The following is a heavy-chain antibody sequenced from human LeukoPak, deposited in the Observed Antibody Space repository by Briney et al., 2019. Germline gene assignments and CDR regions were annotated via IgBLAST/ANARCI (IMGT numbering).Heavy chain of an antibody. Sequence: SETLSLTCTVSGGSISSYYWGWIRQPPGKGLEWIGSIYYSGSTYYKSSLKSRVTISVDTSKNQFSLKLSSVTAADTAVYYCARVYSSTYVYFDYWGQGTLVTVSS. CDR2: IYYSGST. J-gene: IGHJ4*02. CDR1: GGSISSYY. V-gene: IGHV4-39*07. D-gene: IGHD6-13*01. CDR3: ARVYSSTYVYFDY.